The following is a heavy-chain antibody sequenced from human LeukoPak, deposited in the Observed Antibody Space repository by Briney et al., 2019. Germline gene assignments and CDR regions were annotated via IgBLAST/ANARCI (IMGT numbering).Heavy chain of an antibody. J-gene: IGHJ4*02. CDR1: GGSFSGYY. Sequence: SETLSLTCAVYGGSFSGYYWSWIRQPPGKGLEWIGEINHSGSTNYNPSLKSRVTISVDTSKNQFSLKLSSVTAADTAVYYCARGSAIRLVAATRNYFDYRGQGTLVTVSS. V-gene: IGHV4-34*01. D-gene: IGHD2-15*01. CDR3: ARGSAIRLVAATRNYFDY. CDR2: INHSGST.